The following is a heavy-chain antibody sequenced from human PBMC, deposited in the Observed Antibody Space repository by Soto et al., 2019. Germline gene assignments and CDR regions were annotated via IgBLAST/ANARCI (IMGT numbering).Heavy chain of an antibody. D-gene: IGHD3-10*01. CDR2: INYKSHI. V-gene: IGHV3-21*01. CDR1: GFTFSSYS. Sequence: EVQLVESGGGLVKPGGSRRLSCAASGFTFSSYSMNWVRQAPGKGLEWVSSINYKSHIDYADSVKGRFTISRDNAKNSLYLQMNSLRAEDTAVYFCARDLIYAGYYYYMDVWGIGTTVTVSS. J-gene: IGHJ6*03. CDR3: ARDLIYAGYYYYMDV.